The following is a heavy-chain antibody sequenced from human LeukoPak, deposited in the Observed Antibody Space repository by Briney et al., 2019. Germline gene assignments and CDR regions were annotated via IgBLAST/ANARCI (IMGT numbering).Heavy chain of an antibody. CDR1: GGSISSGGYY. D-gene: IGHD2-15*01. V-gene: IGHV4-31*03. CDR2: IYYSGNT. CDR3: ARGIAGRGYFDY. J-gene: IGHJ4*02. Sequence: SETLSLTCTVSGGSISSGGYYWSWIRQQPGKGLEWIGYIYYSGNTYYNPSLKSRVTISVDTSKNQFSLKLSSVTAADSAFYYCARGIAGRGYFDYWGQGTLVTVSS.